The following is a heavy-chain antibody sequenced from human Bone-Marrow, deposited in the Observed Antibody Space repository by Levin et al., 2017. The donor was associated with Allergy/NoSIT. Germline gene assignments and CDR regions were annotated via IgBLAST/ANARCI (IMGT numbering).Heavy chain of an antibody. J-gene: IGHJ6*03. Sequence: QAGGSLRLSCVGSEFTFRDYSMTWVRQAPGKGLEWVGFIRSNSYGATTQYAASLKGRFTISRADSNSVVYLQMDNLKTEDTGVYYCARVADLWNTYYDYNSYYVDVWGKGTMVTVSS. D-gene: IGHD3-3*01. V-gene: IGHV3-49*04. CDR1: EFTFRDYS. CDR2: IRSNSYGATT. CDR3: ARVADLWNTYYDYNSYYVDV.